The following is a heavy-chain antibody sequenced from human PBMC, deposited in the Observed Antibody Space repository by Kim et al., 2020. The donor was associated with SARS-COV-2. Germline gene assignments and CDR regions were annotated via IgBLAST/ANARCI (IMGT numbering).Heavy chain of an antibody. CDR2: IIPILGIA. Sequence: SVKVSCKASGGTFSSYAISWVRQAPGQGLEWMGRIIPILGIANYAQKFQGRVTITADKSTSTAYMELSSLRSEDTAVYYCARDYYDSSGYYYFNYWGQGTLVTVSS. CDR1: GGTFSSYA. D-gene: IGHD3-22*01. J-gene: IGHJ4*02. V-gene: IGHV1-69*04. CDR3: ARDYYDSSGYYYFNY.